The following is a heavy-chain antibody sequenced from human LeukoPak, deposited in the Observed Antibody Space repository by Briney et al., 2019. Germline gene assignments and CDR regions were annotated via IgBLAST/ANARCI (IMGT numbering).Heavy chain of an antibody. V-gene: IGHV1-8*02. D-gene: IGHD3-22*01. CDR2: MNPDSGNT. CDR1: GYIFTGYY. CDR3: ARASGAELYYYDSSGYSPHYFDY. Sequence: ASVKVSCKASGYIFTGYYMHWVRQANGQGLEWMGLMNPDSGNTGYAQKFQGRVTMTRNTSISTAYMELSSLRSEDTAVYYCARASGAELYYYDSSGYSPHYFDYWGQGTLVTVSS. J-gene: IGHJ4*02.